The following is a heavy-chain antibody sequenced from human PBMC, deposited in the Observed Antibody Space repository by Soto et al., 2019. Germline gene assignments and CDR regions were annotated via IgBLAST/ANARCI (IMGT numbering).Heavy chain of an antibody. D-gene: IGHD3-22*01. V-gene: IGHV1-69*06. CDR1: GYTFTSYA. CDR3: ARSYYYDSSGYYYFDY. J-gene: IGHJ4*02. Sequence: GASVKVSCKASGYTFTSYAMHWVRQAPGQGLEWMGGIIPIFGTANYAQKFQGRVTITADKSTSTAYMELSSLRSEDTAVYYCARSYYYDSSGYYYFDYWGQGTLVTVSS. CDR2: IIPIFGTA.